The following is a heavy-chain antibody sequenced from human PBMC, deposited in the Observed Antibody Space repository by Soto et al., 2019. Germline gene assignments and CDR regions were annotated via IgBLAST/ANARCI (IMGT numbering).Heavy chain of an antibody. D-gene: IGHD2-8*01. CDR2: IIPIFGTA. J-gene: IGHJ6*02. Sequence: QVQLVQSGAEVKKPGSSVKVSCKASGGTFSSYAISWVRQAPGQGLEWMGGIIPIFGTANDAQKFQGRVRIRTDESTSTAYMELSSLRSEDTAVYYCAMECTNGVCPGDYYYGMDVWGQGTTVTVSS. V-gene: IGHV1-69*01. CDR1: GGTFSSYA. CDR3: AMECTNGVCPGDYYYGMDV.